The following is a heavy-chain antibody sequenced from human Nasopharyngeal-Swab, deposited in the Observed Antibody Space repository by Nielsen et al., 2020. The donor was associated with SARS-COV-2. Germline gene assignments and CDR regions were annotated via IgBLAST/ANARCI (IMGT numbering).Heavy chain of an antibody. Sequence: WVRQAPGQGLEWMGGIIPIFGTENYAQKFQGRVTITEDESTSTAYMELSSLRSEDTAVYYCASTPYSSGWYGPRSANYGMDVWGQGTTVTVSS. CDR3: ASTPYSSGWYGPRSANYGMDV. J-gene: IGHJ6*02. D-gene: IGHD6-19*01. V-gene: IGHV1-69*01. CDR2: IIPIFGTE.